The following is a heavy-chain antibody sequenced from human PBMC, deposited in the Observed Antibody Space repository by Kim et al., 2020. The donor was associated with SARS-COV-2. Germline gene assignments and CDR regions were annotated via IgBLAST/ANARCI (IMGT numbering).Heavy chain of an antibody. J-gene: IGHJ4*02. D-gene: IGHD2-21*02. CDR3: AKDICGGDCGVAADY. CDR2: ISWNSGSI. V-gene: IGHV3-9*01. CDR1: GFTFDDYA. Sequence: GGSLRLSCAASGFTFDDYAMHWVRQAPGKGLEWVSGISWNSGSIGYADSVKGRFTISRDNAKNSLYLQMNSLRAEDTALYYCAKDICGGDCGVAADYWGQGTLVTVSS.